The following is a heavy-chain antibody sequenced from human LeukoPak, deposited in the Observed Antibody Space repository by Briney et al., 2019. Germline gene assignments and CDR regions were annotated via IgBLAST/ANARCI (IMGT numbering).Heavy chain of an antibody. D-gene: IGHD6-13*01. CDR3: ARGPRILAAGSYYFDY. J-gene: IGHJ4*02. V-gene: IGHV3-11*01. CDR1: GFSFKDYY. CDR2: INVNGGAM. Sequence: PGGSLRLSCAASGFSFKDYYFSWIRQAPGKRLEWVSFINVNGGAMYYADFVKGRFTISRDNAKSSLYLEMNSLRVEDTAVYYCARGPRILAAGSYYFDYWGQGSLVTVSS.